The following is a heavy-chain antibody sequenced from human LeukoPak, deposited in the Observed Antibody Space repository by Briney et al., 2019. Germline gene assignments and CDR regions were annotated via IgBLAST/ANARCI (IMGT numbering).Heavy chain of an antibody. CDR1: GGSISSSSYY. CDR3: ARGTLYSSSWYVFYYYYYMDV. D-gene: IGHD6-13*01. V-gene: IGHV4-39*07. J-gene: IGHJ6*03. CDR2: INHSGST. Sequence: PSETLSLTCTVSGGSISSSSYYWSWIRQPPGKGLEWIGEINHSGSTNYNPSLKSRVTISVDTSKNQFSLKLSSVTAADTAVYYCARGTLYSSSWYVFYYYYYMDVWGKGTTVTVSS.